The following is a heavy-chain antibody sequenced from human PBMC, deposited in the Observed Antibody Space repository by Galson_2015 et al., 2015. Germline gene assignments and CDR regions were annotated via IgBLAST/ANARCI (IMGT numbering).Heavy chain of an antibody. D-gene: IGHD6-19*01. Sequence: SVKVSCKASGGIFSSYFITWVRQAPGLGLEWMGGIIPMSGTANNARRFQGRVTITADEYTSTTYMELSSLRSEDTAVYYCASSRMAVAGTFAFEIWGQGTMVTVSS. CDR2: IIPMSGTA. J-gene: IGHJ3*02. CDR3: ASSRMAVAGTFAFEI. V-gene: IGHV1-69*13. CDR1: GGIFSSYF.